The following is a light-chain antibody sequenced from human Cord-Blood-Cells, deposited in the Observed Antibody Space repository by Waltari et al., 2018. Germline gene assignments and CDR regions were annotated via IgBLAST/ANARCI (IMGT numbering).Light chain of an antibody. CDR3: SSYTSSSTWV. V-gene: IGLV2-14*03. J-gene: IGLJ3*02. CDR1: SSDVGGYNY. Sequence: GSPVQSITISCTGTSSDVGGYNYVSWYQQHPGKAPKLMIYDVSNRPSGVSNRFSGSKSGNTASLTISGLQAEDEADYYCSSYTSSSTWVFGGGTKLTVL. CDR2: DVS.